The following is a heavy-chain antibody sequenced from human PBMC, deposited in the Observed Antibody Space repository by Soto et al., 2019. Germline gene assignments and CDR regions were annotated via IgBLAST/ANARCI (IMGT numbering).Heavy chain of an antibody. CDR1: GYSFTSYW. V-gene: IGHV5-51*01. D-gene: IGHD5-12*01. J-gene: IGHJ4*02. CDR2: IYPGDSDT. CDR3: ARRVEMATTSTAFDY. Sequence: PGESLKISCKGSGYSFTSYWIGWVRQMPGKGLEWMGIIYPGDSDTRYSPSFQGQVTISADKSISTAYLQWSSLKASDTAMYYCARRVEMATTSTAFDYWGQGTLVTVSS.